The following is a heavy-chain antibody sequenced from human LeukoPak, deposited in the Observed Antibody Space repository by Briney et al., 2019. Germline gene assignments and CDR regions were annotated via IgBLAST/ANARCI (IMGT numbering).Heavy chain of an antibody. CDR2: IASKTHGGTT. CDR3: ITDPAGVTTVTSPNYYFDY. CDR1: GFTFSNAW. D-gene: IGHD4-17*01. J-gene: IGHJ4*02. Sequence: TGGSLRPSCAASGFTFSNAWMSWVRQAPGKGLEWVGRIASKTHGGTTVYVAPMQGRFTISRDDSRNTLYLQMNSLKTEDTAVYYCITDPAGVTTVTSPNYYFDYWGQGTLVTVSS. V-gene: IGHV3-15*04.